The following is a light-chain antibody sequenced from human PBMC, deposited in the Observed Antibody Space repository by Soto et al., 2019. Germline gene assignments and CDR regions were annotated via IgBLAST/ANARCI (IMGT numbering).Light chain of an antibody. Sequence: QSALTQPASVSGSPGQSITISCTGTSSDVGSHKFVSWYQQHPGKAPELMIYEVSKRPSGVSNRFSGSKSGNTASLTISGLQAEDEADYYCYSYGGSRAVFGGGTQLTVL. J-gene: IGLJ7*01. CDR3: YSYGGSRAV. CDR2: EVS. V-gene: IGLV2-23*02. CDR1: SSDVGSHKF.